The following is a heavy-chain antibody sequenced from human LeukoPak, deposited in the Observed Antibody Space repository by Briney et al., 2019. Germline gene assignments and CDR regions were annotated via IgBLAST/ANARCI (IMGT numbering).Heavy chain of an antibody. CDR3: ARDRRKPTY. V-gene: IGHV3-7*01. D-gene: IGHD1-14*01. Sequence: GGSLRLSCAASGPGFTFSAYWMSWVRQAPGKGLEWVPNIKPDGSEKYYVDSVKGRFTIFRDNANNSLYLQASSLRVEDTAVYYCARDRRKPTYWGQGTLVRLL. CDR1: GPGFTFSAYW. J-gene: IGHJ4*02. CDR2: IKPDGSEK.